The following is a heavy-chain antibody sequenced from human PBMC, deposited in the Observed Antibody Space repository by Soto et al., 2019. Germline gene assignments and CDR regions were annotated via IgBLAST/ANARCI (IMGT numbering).Heavy chain of an antibody. CDR2: IYYSGST. CDR3: ARDGARGLLWF. CDR1: GGSISSGDYY. Sequence: SETLSLTCTVSGGSISSGDYYWSWIRQPPGKGLEWIGYIYYSGSTYYNPSLKSRVTISVDTSKNQFSLKLSSVTAADTAVYYCARDGARGLLWFWGQGTLVTVSS. D-gene: IGHD3-10*01. J-gene: IGHJ4*02. V-gene: IGHV4-30-4*01.